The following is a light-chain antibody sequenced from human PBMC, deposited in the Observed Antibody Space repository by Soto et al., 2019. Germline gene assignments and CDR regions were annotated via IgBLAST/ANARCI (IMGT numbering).Light chain of an antibody. Sequence: EIVLTQSPGTLSLSPGEMASLSCRASQSVISDFLAWYQQKRGQPPRLLIYDASKRATGIPARFSGGGSGTAFTLTISRVEPEDSAVYYCQQYGSSPYTFGLGTKLEIK. CDR2: DAS. J-gene: IGKJ2*01. CDR1: QSVISDF. V-gene: IGKV3-20*01. CDR3: QQYGSSPYT.